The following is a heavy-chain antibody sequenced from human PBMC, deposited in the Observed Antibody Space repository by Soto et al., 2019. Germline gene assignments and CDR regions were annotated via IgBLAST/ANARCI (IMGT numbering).Heavy chain of an antibody. CDR3: AKGITGTTLYFDY. CDR1: GFTFSSYW. J-gene: IGHJ4*02. CDR2: IKQDGSEK. Sequence: EVQLVESGGGLVQPGGSLRLSCAASGFTFSSYWMSWVRQAPGKGMEWVANIKQDGSEKYYVDSVKGRFTISRDNAKNSLYLQMNSLRAEDTAVDYCAKGITGTTLYFDYWGQGTLVTVSS. V-gene: IGHV3-7*03. D-gene: IGHD1-7*01.